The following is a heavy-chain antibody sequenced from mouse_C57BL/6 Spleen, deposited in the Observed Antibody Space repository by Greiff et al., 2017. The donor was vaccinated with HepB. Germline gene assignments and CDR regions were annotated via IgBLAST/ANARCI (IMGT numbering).Heavy chain of an antibody. CDR1: GYTFTSYW. Sequence: VQLQQSGAELAKPGASVKLSCKASGYTFTSYWMHWVKQRPGQGLEWIGYINPSSGYTKYNQKFKDKATLTADKSYSTAYMQLSSLTYEDSAVYYCARSGRDGYSLFAYGGQGTLVTVSA. J-gene: IGHJ3*01. CDR2: INPSSGYT. D-gene: IGHD2-3*01. V-gene: IGHV1-7*01. CDR3: ARSGRDGYSLFAY.